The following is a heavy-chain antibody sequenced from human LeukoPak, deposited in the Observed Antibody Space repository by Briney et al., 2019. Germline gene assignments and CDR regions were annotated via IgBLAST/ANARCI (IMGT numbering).Heavy chain of an antibody. V-gene: IGHV4-34*01. D-gene: IGHD5-24*01. Sequence: PSETLSLTCAVYGGSFSGYYWSWIRQPPGKWLEWIGEINHSGSTNYNPSLKSRVTISVDTSKNQLSLKLSSVTAADTAVYYCARGSEEMATSPVGWFDPWGQGTLVTVSS. CDR3: ARGSEEMATSPVGWFDP. CDR2: INHSGST. J-gene: IGHJ5*02. CDR1: GGSFSGYY.